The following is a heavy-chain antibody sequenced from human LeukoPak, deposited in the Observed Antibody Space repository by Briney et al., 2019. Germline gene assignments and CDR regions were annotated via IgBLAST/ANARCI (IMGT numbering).Heavy chain of an antibody. Sequence: QTGGSLRLFCSASGFTFSSYGMHWLRQAPRKGLDGVAFIRYDGSNKYYADSVKGRFTISRDNSKNTLYLQMNSLRAEDTAVYYCAKDRAQTPLKYWGQGTLVTVSS. J-gene: IGHJ4*02. D-gene: IGHD3-10*01. V-gene: IGHV3-30*02. CDR3: AKDRAQTPLKY. CDR1: GFTFSSYG. CDR2: IRYDGSNK.